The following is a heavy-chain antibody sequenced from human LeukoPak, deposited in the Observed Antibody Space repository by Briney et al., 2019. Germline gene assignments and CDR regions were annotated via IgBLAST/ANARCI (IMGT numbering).Heavy chain of an antibody. Sequence: GGSLRLSCAASGFTFSNYWIHWVRQVPGKGLEWVSRINNDGSDTIYADAVKGRFTFSRDNAKNTLYLRMNSLRAEDTAVYYCARGGLQHGFDIWGQGKMVTVSP. CDR3: ARGGLQHGFDI. D-gene: IGHD5-24*01. J-gene: IGHJ3*02. V-gene: IGHV3-74*01. CDR1: GFTFSNYW. CDR2: INNDGSDT.